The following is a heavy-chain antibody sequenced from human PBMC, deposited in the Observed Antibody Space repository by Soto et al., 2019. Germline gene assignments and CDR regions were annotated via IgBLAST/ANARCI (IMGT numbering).Heavy chain of an antibody. CDR1: GYTFTSYY. D-gene: IGHD2-15*01. V-gene: IGHV1-46*01. Sequence: ASVKVSCKASGYTFTSYYMHWVRQAPGQGLEWMGIINPSGGSTSYAQKFQGRVTMTWDTSTSTVYMELSSLRSEDTAVYYCARSVFRGGSCYYFGYWGQGTLVTVSS. J-gene: IGHJ4*02. CDR3: ARSVFRGGSCYYFGY. CDR2: INPSGGST.